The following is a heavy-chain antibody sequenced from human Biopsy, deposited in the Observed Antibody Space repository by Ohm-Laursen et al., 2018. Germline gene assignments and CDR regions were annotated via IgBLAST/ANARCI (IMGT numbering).Heavy chain of an antibody. CDR3: VRGVDYYDPYHYYALDV. Sequence: SDTLSLTCAVYGESFNGYYWSWIRQTPGKGLEWIGEINHSGRTNYNPSLKSRVTISVDTSKNHISLKVRSVTAADTAVYYCVRGVDYYDPYHYYALDVWGQGTTVTVSS. J-gene: IGHJ6*02. CDR2: INHSGRT. V-gene: IGHV4-34*01. D-gene: IGHD3-22*01. CDR1: GESFNGYY.